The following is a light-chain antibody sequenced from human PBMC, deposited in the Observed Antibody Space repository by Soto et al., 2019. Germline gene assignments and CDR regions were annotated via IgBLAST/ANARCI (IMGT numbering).Light chain of an antibody. CDR2: GTS. CDR1: QSISSRY. Sequence: QTPCTPSVSPRERATLSCRASQSISSRYLAWYQQKPGQAPRLLIYGTSARATAIPARFSGCGSGTDFTLTISRLEPEDFAVYYCQQYGSSPRTFGQGTKVDI. V-gene: IGKV3-20*01. CDR3: QQYGSSPRT. J-gene: IGKJ1*01.